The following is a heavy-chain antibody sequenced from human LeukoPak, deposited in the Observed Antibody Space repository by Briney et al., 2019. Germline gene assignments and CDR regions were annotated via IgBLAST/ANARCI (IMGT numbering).Heavy chain of an antibody. V-gene: IGHV1-2*02. D-gene: IGHD5-24*01. CDR2: INPNNGGT. CDR1: GFTFSSYG. J-gene: IGHJ4*02. Sequence: PGGSLRLSCAASGFTFSSYGMHWVRQAPGQGLEWMGWINPNNGGTNYAQKFQGRVTMTGDTSISTVYMELSRLRSDDTAIYYCARPPGRDGYNRYDYWGQGTLVTVSS. CDR3: ARPPGRDGYNRYDY.